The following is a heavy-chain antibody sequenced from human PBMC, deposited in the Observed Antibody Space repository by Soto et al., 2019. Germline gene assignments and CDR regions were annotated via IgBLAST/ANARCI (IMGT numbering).Heavy chain of an antibody. J-gene: IGHJ3*02. V-gene: IGHV3-48*01. CDR1: GFTFSSYS. CDR2: ISSSSSTI. CDR3: ARVYSGHSWNAFDI. D-gene: IGHD5-12*01. Sequence: GGSLRLSCAASGFTFSSYSMNWVRQAPGKGLEWVSYISSSSSTIYYADSVKGRFTISRDNAKNSLYLQMNSLRAEDTAVYYCARVYSGHSWNAFDIWGQGTMVTVSS.